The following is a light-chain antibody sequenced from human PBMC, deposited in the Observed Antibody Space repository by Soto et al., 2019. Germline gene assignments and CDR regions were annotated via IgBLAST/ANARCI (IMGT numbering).Light chain of an antibody. Sequence: IQMTQSPSTLSASVGDRVTITCRASQSISSWLAWYQQKPGKAPKLLIYKASSLESGDPSRFSGSGSGTEFTLTISTLQPNDFETYYCQHFHSFSPTFGQGTKVEIK. CDR1: QSISSW. CDR2: KAS. V-gene: IGKV1-5*03. CDR3: QHFHSFSPT. J-gene: IGKJ1*01.